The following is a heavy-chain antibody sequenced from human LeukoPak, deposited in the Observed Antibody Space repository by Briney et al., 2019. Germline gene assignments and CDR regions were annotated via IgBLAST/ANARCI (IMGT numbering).Heavy chain of an antibody. J-gene: IGHJ3*02. CDR1: GGSISSYY. V-gene: IGHV4-59*08. CDR2: IYYSGST. Sequence: SETLSLTCTVSGGSISSYYWSWIRQPPGKGLEWIGYIYYSGSTNYNPSLKSRVTISVDTSKNQFSLKLSSVTAADTAVYYCARRDTSSWYKEDAFDIWGQGTMVTVSS. CDR3: ARRDTSSWYKEDAFDI. D-gene: IGHD6-13*01.